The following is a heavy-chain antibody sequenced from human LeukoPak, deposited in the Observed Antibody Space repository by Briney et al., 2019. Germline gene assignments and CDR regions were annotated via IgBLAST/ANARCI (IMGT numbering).Heavy chain of an antibody. CDR2: ISGSGGST. D-gene: IGHD3-22*01. CDR1: GFTFSSYA. Sequence: PGGSPRLSCAASGFTFSSYAMSWVRQAPGKGLEWVSAISGSGGSTYYADSVKGRFTISRDNSKNTLYLQMNSLRAEDTAVYYCAILTAYYYDSSGLFDYWGQGTLVTVSS. J-gene: IGHJ4*02. CDR3: AILTAYYYDSSGLFDY. V-gene: IGHV3-23*01.